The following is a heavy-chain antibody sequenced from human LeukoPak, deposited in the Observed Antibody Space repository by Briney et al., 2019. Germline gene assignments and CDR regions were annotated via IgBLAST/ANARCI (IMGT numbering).Heavy chain of an antibody. V-gene: IGHV3-11*01. CDR3: ATIETYYYETSGYFFDY. CDR1: GFIFTDYY. Sequence: GGSLRLSCAASGFIFTDYYMSWIRQSPGKGLEWVSYISVSGSTIYYGDSVKGRFTVSRDNAKNSLYLQMNSLRAEDTAVYYCATIETYYYETSGYFFDYWGRGTLVTVSS. D-gene: IGHD3-22*01. CDR2: ISVSGSTI. J-gene: IGHJ4*02.